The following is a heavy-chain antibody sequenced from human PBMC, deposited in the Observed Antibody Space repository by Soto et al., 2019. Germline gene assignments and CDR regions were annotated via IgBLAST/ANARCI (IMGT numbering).Heavy chain of an antibody. Sequence: QVQLVQSGAEVKKPGASVKVSCKASGYTFTSYGISWVRQAPGQGLEWMGWISAYNGNTNYAQKLQGRVTMTTDTSTSTAYMELRGLRSDDTAVYYCARGVGGHDYYYYYGMDVWGQGTTVTVSS. V-gene: IGHV1-18*01. D-gene: IGHD5-12*01. J-gene: IGHJ6*02. CDR3: ARGVGGHDYYYYYGMDV. CDR1: GYTFTSYG. CDR2: ISAYNGNT.